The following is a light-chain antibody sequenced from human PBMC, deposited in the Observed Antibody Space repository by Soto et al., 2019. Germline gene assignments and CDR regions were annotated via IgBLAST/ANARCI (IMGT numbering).Light chain of an antibody. V-gene: IGKV3-20*01. Sequence: EMVLTQSPGTLSLSPWERATLSCRARQSVSSSYLAWYQQKPGQAPRLLIYGASSRATGIPDRFSGSGSGTDFTLTISRLEPEDLAVYYCQQYGSSPLYTFGQGTKLESK. J-gene: IGKJ2*01. CDR3: QQYGSSPLYT. CDR2: GAS. CDR1: QSVSSSY.